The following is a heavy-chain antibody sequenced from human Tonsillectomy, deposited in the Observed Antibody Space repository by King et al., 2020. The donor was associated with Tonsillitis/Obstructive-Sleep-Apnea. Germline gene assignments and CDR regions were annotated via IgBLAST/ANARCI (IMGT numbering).Heavy chain of an antibody. CDR2: ISWNSGNI. V-gene: IGHV3-9*01. CDR1: GFTFDDYA. D-gene: IGHD3-22*01. CDR3: AKGPAGTMIVIPPFEY. J-gene: IGHJ4*02. Sequence: EVQLVESGGGLVQPGRSLRLSCAASGFTFDDYAMHWVRQAPGKGLEWVSGISWNSGNIGYADSVKGRFTISRDNAKNSLYMQMNSLRAEDTALYYCAKGPAGTMIVIPPFEYWGQGTLVTVSS.